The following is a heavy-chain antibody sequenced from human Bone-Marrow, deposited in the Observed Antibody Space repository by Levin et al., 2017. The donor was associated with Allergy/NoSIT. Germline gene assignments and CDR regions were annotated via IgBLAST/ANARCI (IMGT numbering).Heavy chain of an antibody. Sequence: GESLKISCAASGFTFSSYAMSWVRQAPGKGLEWVSAISGSGGSTYYADSVKGRFTISRDNSKNTLYLQMNSLRAEDTAVYYCAKGPYYDFWSGYYTESNWFDPWGQGTLVTVSS. V-gene: IGHV3-23*01. CDR3: AKGPYYDFWSGYYTESNWFDP. D-gene: IGHD3-3*01. CDR2: ISGSGGST. J-gene: IGHJ5*02. CDR1: GFTFSSYA.